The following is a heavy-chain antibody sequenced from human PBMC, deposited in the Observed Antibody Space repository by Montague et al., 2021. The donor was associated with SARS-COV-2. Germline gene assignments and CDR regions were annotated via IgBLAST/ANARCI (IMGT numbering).Heavy chain of an antibody. CDR2: IDQGGAT. D-gene: IGHD3-3*01. CDR1: DGSFNNYY. CDR3: ARGQRQSFSVFGVLAGGPELKHYGSDV. J-gene: IGHJ6*02. Sequence: SETLSLTCAVYDGSFNNYYWTWIRQAPGKGLEWIGEIDQGGATNYSPAFRSRLTLSVDTSKNQFSLKLNSVTAADTAVYFCARGQRQSFSVFGVLAGGPELKHYGSDVWGLGTTVTVS. V-gene: IGHV4-34*01.